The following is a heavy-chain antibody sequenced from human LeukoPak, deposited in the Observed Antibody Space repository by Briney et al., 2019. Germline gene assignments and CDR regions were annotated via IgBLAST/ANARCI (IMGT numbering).Heavy chain of an antibody. V-gene: IGHV3-48*04. Sequence: GGSLRLSCAASGFTFSSYWMSWVRQAPGKGLEVVSFISSSGSSIHYADSVKGRFSISRDNAKNSLYLQMNSLRAEDTAVYYCAAGAMTFIDYWGQGTLVTVSS. CDR3: AAGAMTFIDY. D-gene: IGHD2-2*01. CDR1: GFTFSSYW. CDR2: ISSSGSSI. J-gene: IGHJ4*02.